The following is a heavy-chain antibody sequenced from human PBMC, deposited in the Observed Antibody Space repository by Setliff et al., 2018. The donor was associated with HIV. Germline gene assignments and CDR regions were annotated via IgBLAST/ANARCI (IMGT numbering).Heavy chain of an antibody. CDR3: TRPLLQQLVLGINWFDP. CDR2: ISGSGGST. CDR1: GFTFSSYA. V-gene: IGHV3-23*01. Sequence: GGSLRLSCAASGFTFSSYAMSWVRQAPGKGLEWVSGISGSGGSTYYADSVKGRFTISRDNSKNTAYLQMNSLKTEDTAVYYCTRPLLQQLVLGINWFDPWGQGTLVTVSS. D-gene: IGHD6-13*01. J-gene: IGHJ5*02.